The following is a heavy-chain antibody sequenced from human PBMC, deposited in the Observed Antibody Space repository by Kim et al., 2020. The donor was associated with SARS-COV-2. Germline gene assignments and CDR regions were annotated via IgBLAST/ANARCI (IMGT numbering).Heavy chain of an antibody. CDR2: IYPGDSDT. D-gene: IGHD3-3*01. CDR3: ARPFRDFWSGYSASHDAFDI. Sequence: GESLKISCKGSGYSFTSYWIGWVRQMPGKGLEWMGIIYPGDSDTRYSPSFQGQVTISADKSISTAYLQWSSLKASDTAMYYCARPFRDFWSGYSASHDAFDIWGQGTMVTVSS. J-gene: IGHJ3*02. CDR1: GYSFTSYW. V-gene: IGHV5-51*01.